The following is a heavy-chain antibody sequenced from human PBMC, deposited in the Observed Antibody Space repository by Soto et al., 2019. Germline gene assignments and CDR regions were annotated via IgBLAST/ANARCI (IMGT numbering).Heavy chain of an antibody. Sequence: QLQLQESGPGLVKPSETLSLTCTVSGGSISSSSYYWGWIRQPPGKGLEWIGRIYYSGSTYYNPSLKSRVTISVDTSKNQFSLKLSSVTAADTAVYYCARPYYYDSSGYVLGNWFDPWGQGTLVTVSS. CDR2: IYYSGST. CDR3: ARPYYYDSSGYVLGNWFDP. D-gene: IGHD3-22*01. J-gene: IGHJ5*02. V-gene: IGHV4-39*01. CDR1: GGSISSSSYY.